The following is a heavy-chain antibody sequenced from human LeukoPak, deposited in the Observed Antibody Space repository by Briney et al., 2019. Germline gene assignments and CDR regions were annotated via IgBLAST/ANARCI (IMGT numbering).Heavy chain of an antibody. CDR3: AREDSSGYAFDY. D-gene: IGHD3-22*01. CDR1: GGSISSGGYS. CDR2: TYHSGST. J-gene: IGHJ4*02. V-gene: IGHV4-30-2*01. Sequence: PSETLSLTCAVSGGSISSGGYSWSWIRQPPGKGLEWIGYTYHSGSTYYNPSLKSRVTISVDRSKNQFSLKLSSVTAADTAVYYCAREDSSGYAFDYWGQGTLVTVSS.